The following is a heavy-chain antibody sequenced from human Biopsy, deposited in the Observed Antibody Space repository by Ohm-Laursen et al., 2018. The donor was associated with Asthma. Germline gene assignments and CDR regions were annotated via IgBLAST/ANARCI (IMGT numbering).Heavy chain of an antibody. D-gene: IGHD4-17*01. CDR2: VFWSGTT. V-gene: IGHV4-39*07. Sequence: GTLSLTCSVSGGSISNSNYYWGWIRQSPGKGLEWIGFVFWSGTTHYNRSLERRLSISIDTTRNEFSMTLRSVTAADTAVYFCARVASYGDLYFGIDVWGPGTTVSVS. CDR3: ARVASYGDLYFGIDV. CDR1: GGSISNSNYY. J-gene: IGHJ6*02.